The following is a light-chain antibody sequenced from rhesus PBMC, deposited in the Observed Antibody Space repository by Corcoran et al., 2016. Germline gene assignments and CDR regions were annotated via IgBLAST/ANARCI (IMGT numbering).Light chain of an antibody. Sequence: ETVVTQSPATLALSPGERATLSCRASQSVGSYLAWYQQKPGQAPRLLIYGASRRATGIPNRFSGRGSGTDFTLTISSLEPEDVGVYYCQQSSNLSRTFGQGTKVEIK. CDR2: GAS. V-gene: IGKV3-24*04. CDR3: QQSSNLSRT. J-gene: IGKJ1*01. CDR1: QSVGSY.